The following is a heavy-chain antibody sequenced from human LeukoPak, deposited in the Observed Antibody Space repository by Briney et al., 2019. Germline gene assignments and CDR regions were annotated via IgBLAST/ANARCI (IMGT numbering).Heavy chain of an antibody. CDR1: GFTFSSYG. CDR3: AKDPTHRSAQWLVGSYFDY. CDR2: ISYDGSNK. V-gene: IGHV3-30*18. Sequence: GRSLRLSCAASGFTFSSYGMPWVRQAPGKGLERVAVISYDGSNKYYADSVKGRFTISRDNSKNTLYLQMDSLRAEDTAVYYCAKDPTHRSAQWLVGSYFDYWGQGSLVTVSS. J-gene: IGHJ4*02. D-gene: IGHD6-19*01.